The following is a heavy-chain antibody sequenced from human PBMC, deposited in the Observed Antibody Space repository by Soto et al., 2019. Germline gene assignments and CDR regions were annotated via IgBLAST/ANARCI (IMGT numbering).Heavy chain of an antibody. CDR1: GFTFSDHY. V-gene: IGHV3-72*01. J-gene: IGHJ6*02. CDR2: TRNKANSYTT. CDR3: ARGDYGGNADGMDV. Sequence: EVQLVESGGGLVQPGGSLRLSCAASGFTFSDHYMDWVRQAPGKGLEWVGRTRNKANSYTTEYAASVKGRFTISRDDSXNSLYRQMNSRKTEDTAVYYCARGDYGGNADGMDVWGQGTTVTVSS. D-gene: IGHD4-17*01.